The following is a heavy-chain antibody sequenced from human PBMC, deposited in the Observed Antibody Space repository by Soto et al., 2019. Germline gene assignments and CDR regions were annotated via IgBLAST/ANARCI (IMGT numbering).Heavy chain of an antibody. Sequence: EVQLLESGGGLVQPGGSLRLSCAASRFTFSNYAMSWVRQAPGQGLEWVSAVSDSGTNTYYADSVKGRFTNSRDNSKNTLYLQMNSLRADDTAVYYCAKHIAARLDAFDIWGQGTMVTVSS. V-gene: IGHV3-23*01. CDR2: VSDSGTNT. D-gene: IGHD6-6*01. CDR1: RFTFSNYA. CDR3: AKHIAARLDAFDI. J-gene: IGHJ3*02.